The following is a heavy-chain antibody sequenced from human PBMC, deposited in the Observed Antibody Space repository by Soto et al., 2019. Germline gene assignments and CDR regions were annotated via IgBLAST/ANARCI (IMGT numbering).Heavy chain of an antibody. D-gene: IGHD3-22*01. V-gene: IGHV1-69*06. J-gene: IGHJ3*02. CDR2: IIPIFGTA. Sequence: SVKVSCKASGGTFSSYTISWVRQAPGQGLEWMGGIIPIFGTANYAQKFQGRVTITADKSTSTAYMELSSLRSEDTAVYYCARDLEPYYYDSSGYYHRGAFDIWGQGTMVTVSS. CDR1: GGTFSSYT. CDR3: ARDLEPYYYDSSGYYHRGAFDI.